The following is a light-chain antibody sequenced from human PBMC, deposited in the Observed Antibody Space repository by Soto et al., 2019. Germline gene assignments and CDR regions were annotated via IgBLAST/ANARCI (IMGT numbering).Light chain of an antibody. Sequence: DIQMTQSPSTLSASVGDRVTITCRASQSISSWLAWYQQKPGKAPKLLISKASSLESGVPSRFSGSGSGTEFSLTISSLQPDDFATYYCQQYNSYGTFGQGTKVDIK. V-gene: IGKV1-5*03. J-gene: IGKJ1*01. CDR1: QSISSW. CDR2: KAS. CDR3: QQYNSYGT.